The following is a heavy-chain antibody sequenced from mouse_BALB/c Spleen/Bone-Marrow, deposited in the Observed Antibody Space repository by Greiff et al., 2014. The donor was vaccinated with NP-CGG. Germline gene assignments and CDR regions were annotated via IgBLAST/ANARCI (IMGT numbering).Heavy chain of an antibody. CDR1: GYTFTSYD. D-gene: IGHD3-2*01. Sequence: VQLQQSGPELVKPGALVKISCKASGYTFTSYDIKWVKQRPGQGLEWIGWIYPGDGSTKYNEKFEGKATLTADKSSSTAYLQLSSLTSENSAVYFCAISGDSSGYGFAYWGQGTLVTVSA. CDR2: IYPGDGST. CDR3: AISGDSSGYGFAY. V-gene: IGHV1S56*01. J-gene: IGHJ3*01.